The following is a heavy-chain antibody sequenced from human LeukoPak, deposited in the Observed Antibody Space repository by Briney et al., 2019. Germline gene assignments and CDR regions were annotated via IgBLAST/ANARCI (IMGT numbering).Heavy chain of an antibody. Sequence: ASVKVSCNASAYTFTSYGISWVRQPHGQGIEWMGWISAYISNTNYAQKLQGRPTMTTDTSTNPAYMWLGSLMTADPAVYYLSRGGGDYAYYCMDVWGQGTTVTVSS. D-gene: IGHD4-17*01. CDR1: AYTFTSYG. V-gene: IGHV1-18*01. J-gene: IGHJ6*02. CDR3: SRGGGDYAYYCMDV. CDR2: ISAYISNT.